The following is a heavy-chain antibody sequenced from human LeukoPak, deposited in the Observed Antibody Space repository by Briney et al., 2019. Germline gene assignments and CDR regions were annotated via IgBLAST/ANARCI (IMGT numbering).Heavy chain of an antibody. Sequence: SETLSLTCTVSGGSISSSSYYWGWLRQPPGKGLEWIGSIYYSGSTYYNPSLKSRVTISVDTSKNQFSLKLSSVTAADTAVYYCAREGCSGGSCQSMDYWGQGTLVTVSS. CDR3: AREGCSGGSCQSMDY. CDR2: IYYSGST. D-gene: IGHD2-15*01. CDR1: GGSISSSSYY. V-gene: IGHV4-39*07. J-gene: IGHJ4*02.